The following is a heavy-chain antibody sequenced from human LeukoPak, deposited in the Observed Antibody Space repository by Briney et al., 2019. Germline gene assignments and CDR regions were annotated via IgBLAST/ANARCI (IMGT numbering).Heavy chain of an antibody. CDR1: SGSISSSNW. Sequence: PSETLSLTCAVSSGSISSSNWWSWVSQPPGKGLEWIGEINHSGSTNYNPSLKSRVTISVDTSKNQFSLKLSSVTAADTAVYYCARQKIYSSSWYYYYYYMDVWGKGTTVTISS. V-gene: IGHV4-4*02. CDR2: INHSGST. D-gene: IGHD6-13*01. J-gene: IGHJ6*03. CDR3: ARQKIYSSSWYYYYYYMDV.